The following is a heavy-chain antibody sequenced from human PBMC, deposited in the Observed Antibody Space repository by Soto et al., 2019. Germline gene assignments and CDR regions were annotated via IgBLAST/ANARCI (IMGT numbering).Heavy chain of an antibody. CDR2: ISAYNGNT. J-gene: IGHJ5*02. CDR1: GYTFTSYG. V-gene: IGHV1-18*04. Sequence: ASVKVSCKASGYTFTSYGISWVRQAPGQGLEWMGWISAYNGNTNYAQKLQGRVTMTTDTSTSTAYMELRSLRSDDTAVYYCARGEYYDYVWGSYRQYNRFDPWGQGTLVTVSS. CDR3: ARGEYYDYVWGSYRQYNRFDP. D-gene: IGHD3-16*02.